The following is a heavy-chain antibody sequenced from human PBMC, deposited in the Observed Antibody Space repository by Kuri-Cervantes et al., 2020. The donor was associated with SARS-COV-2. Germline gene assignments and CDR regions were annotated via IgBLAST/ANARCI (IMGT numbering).Heavy chain of an antibody. Sequence: GSLRLSCTVSGGSISSGSYYWSWIRQPAGKGLEWIGYIYTSGSTNYNPSLKSRVTISVDTSKNQFSLKLSSVTAADTAVYYCARDRRGVTTGQYYYYYYYMDVWGKGTTVTVSS. CDR2: IYTSGST. V-gene: IGHV4-61*10. CDR1: GGSISSGSYY. CDR3: ARDRRGVTTGQYYYYYYYMDV. J-gene: IGHJ6*03. D-gene: IGHD4-17*01.